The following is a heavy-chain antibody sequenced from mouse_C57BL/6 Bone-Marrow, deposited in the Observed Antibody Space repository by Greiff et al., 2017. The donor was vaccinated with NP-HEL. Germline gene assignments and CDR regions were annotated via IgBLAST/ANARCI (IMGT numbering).Heavy chain of an antibody. CDR1: GYTFTSYG. V-gene: IGHV1-81*01. CDR2: IYPRSGNT. D-gene: IGHD1-1*01. Sequence: QVQLKESGAELARPGASVKLSCKASGYTFTSYGISWVKQRTGQGLEWIGEIYPRSGNTYYNEKFKGKATLTADKSSSTAYMELRSLTSEDSAVYFCARPVLLRYPFDYWGQGTTLTVSS. CDR3: ARPVLLRYPFDY. J-gene: IGHJ2*01.